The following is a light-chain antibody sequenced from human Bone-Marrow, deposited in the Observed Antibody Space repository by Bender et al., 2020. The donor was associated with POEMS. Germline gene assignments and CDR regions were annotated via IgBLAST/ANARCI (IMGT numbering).Light chain of an antibody. CDR1: RSNLGTNF. Sequence: SVLTPPPSVSGTPGPKVTLSCSGSRSNLGTNFVYWYQPVPGKAPKVFIYRNHPRPSGVPDLFSGSKSGTAASLAIRSLRSEEEGEYYSAAGDDSVSGVLFCGVSKVTVL. CDR2: RNH. V-gene: IGLV1-47*01. CDR3: AAGDDSVSGVL. J-gene: IGLJ3*02.